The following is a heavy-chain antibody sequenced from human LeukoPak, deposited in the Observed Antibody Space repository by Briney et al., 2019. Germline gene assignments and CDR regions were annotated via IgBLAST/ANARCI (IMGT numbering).Heavy chain of an antibody. J-gene: IGHJ4*02. CDR2: ISGSGGST. D-gene: IGHD4-17*01. CDR1: GFTFSSYA. Sequence: GESLRLSCAASGFTFSSYAMSWVRQAPGKGLEWVSAISGSGGSTYYADSVKGRFTISRDNSNNTLYLQMNSLRAEDTAVYYCAKELQNYGDLDYWGQGTLVTVSS. CDR3: AKELQNYGDLDY. V-gene: IGHV3-23*01.